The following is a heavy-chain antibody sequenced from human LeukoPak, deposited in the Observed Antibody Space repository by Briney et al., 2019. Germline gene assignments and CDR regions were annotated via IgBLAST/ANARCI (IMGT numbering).Heavy chain of an antibody. D-gene: IGHD3-22*01. V-gene: IGHV1-18*01. CDR1: GYTFTSYG. CDR2: ISAYNGNT. Sequence: ASVNVSCKASGYTFTSYGISWVRQAPGQGLEWMGWISAYNGNTNYAQKLQGRVTMTTDTSTSTAYMELRSLRSDDTAVYCCARYLAYDSSGYYVDYWGQGTLVTVSS. CDR3: ARYLAYDSSGYYVDY. J-gene: IGHJ4*02.